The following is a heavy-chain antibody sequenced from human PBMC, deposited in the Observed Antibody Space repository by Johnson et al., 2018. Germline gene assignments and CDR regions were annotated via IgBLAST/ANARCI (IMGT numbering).Heavy chain of an antibody. V-gene: IGHV1-8*01. J-gene: IGHJ5*02. CDR3: ARGRGDSSGYYIGDWFDP. D-gene: IGHD3-22*01. Sequence: QKFQGRVTMTRNTSISTAYMELSSLRSEDTAVYYCARGRGDSSGYYIGDWFDPWGQGTLVTVSS.